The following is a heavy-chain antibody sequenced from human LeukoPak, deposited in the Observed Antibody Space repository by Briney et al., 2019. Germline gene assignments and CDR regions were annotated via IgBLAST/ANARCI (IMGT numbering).Heavy chain of an antibody. Sequence: SETLSLTCTVSGDSISSYYWSWIRQPAGKGLEWIGRINTSGSTNYNPSLKSRVTMSVDTSKNQFSLKVSSVTAADTAVYYCAREGSSGRHIDYWGQGSLVTVSS. D-gene: IGHD6-6*01. V-gene: IGHV4-4*07. CDR1: GDSISSYY. CDR3: AREGSSGRHIDY. CDR2: INTSGST. J-gene: IGHJ4*02.